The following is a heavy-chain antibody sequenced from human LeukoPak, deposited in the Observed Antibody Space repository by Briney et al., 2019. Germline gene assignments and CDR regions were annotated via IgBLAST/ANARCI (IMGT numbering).Heavy chain of an antibody. J-gene: IGHJ6*03. V-gene: IGHV3-30*02. Sequence: PGGSLRLSCAASGFTFSSYWMHWVRQAPGKGLEWVAFIRYDGSNKYYADSVKGRFTISRDNSKNTLYLQMNSLRAEDTAVYYCAKDGKAYYYYYMDVWGKGTTVTVSS. CDR3: AKDGKAYYYYYMDV. CDR2: IRYDGSNK. CDR1: GFTFSSYW.